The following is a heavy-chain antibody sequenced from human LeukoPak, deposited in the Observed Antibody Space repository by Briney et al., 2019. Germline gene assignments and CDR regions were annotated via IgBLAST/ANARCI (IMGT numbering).Heavy chain of an antibody. D-gene: IGHD3-16*01. Sequence: SETLSLTCTVSGGSISSCYWSWIRQPAGKGLEWIGRIYTSGSTNYNPSLKSRVTMSVDTSKNQFSLKLSSVTAADTAVYYCASIMTTPYYMDVWGKGTTVTVSS. CDR3: ASIMTTPYYMDV. CDR2: IYTSGST. J-gene: IGHJ6*03. V-gene: IGHV4-4*07. CDR1: GGSISSCY.